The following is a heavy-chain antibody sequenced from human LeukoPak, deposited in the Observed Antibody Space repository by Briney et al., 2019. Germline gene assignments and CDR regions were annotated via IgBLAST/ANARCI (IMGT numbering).Heavy chain of an antibody. V-gene: IGHV4-39*07. CDR3: ARDSGSNDFWSGYYTRWFDP. D-gene: IGHD3-3*01. CDR2: IYYSGST. CDR1: GGSISSSSYY. Sequence: SETLSLTCTVSGGSISSSSYYWGWIRQPPGKGLEWIGSIYYSGSTYYNPSLKSRVTISVDTSKNQFSLKLSSVTAADTAVYYCARDSGSNDFWSGYYTRWFDPWGQGTLVTVSS. J-gene: IGHJ5*02.